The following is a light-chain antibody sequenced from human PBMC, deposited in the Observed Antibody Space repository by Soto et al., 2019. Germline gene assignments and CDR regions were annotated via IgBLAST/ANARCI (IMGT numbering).Light chain of an antibody. J-gene: IGLJ7*01. CDR1: SGSVSTSYY. CDR3: VLYMGNDML. V-gene: IGLV8-61*01. Sequence: QTVVTQEPSFSVSPGGTVTLTCGLTSGSVSTSYYPSWYQQTPGQAPRTLICSTNIRSSGVPDRFSGSILGDKAALTITGAQADDESDFFCVLYMGNDMLFGGGTQLTVL. CDR2: STN.